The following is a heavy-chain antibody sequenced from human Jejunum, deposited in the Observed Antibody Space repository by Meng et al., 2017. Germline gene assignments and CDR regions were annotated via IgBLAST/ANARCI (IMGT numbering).Heavy chain of an antibody. CDR3: ARDMPYSSGSFDF. V-gene: IGHV1-3*01. CDR2: ITAGNGNT. D-gene: IGHD3-10*01. Sequence: QVALVQSGAEVKKPGASVKVSCRASGFSFISYAIYWVRQAPGQSLEWMGWITAGNGNTKYSQKFQGRVTITRDTSASTAYMELSSLRFEDTAVYYCARDMPYSSGSFDFWGQGTLVTVSS. CDR1: GFSFISYA. J-gene: IGHJ4*02.